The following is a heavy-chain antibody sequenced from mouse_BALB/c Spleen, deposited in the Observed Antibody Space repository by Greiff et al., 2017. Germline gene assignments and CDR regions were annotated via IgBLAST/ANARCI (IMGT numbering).Heavy chain of an antibody. Sequence: QVQLQQSGAELVKPGASVKLSCKASGYTFTSYWMHWVKQRPGQGLEWIGEINPSNGRTNYNEKFKSKATLTVDKSSSTAYMQLSSLTSEDSAVYYCARGSTMIYFDYWGQGTTLTVSS. D-gene: IGHD2-4*01. CDR1: GYTFTSYW. CDR3: ARGSTMIYFDY. CDR2: INPSNGRT. V-gene: IGHV1S81*02. J-gene: IGHJ2*01.